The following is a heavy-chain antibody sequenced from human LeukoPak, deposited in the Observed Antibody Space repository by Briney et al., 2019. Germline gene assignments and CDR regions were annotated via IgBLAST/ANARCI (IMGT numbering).Heavy chain of an antibody. Sequence: ASVKVSCKASGYTFTSYYMHWVRQAPGQGLEWMGIINPSGGSTSYAQKFQGRVTMTRDTSTSTVYMELSSLRSEDTAVYYCASKRGSGWYLTGNNWFDPWGQGTLVTVSS. D-gene: IGHD6-19*01. V-gene: IGHV1-46*01. CDR3: ASKRGSGWYLTGNNWFDP. CDR1: GYTFTSYY. CDR2: INPSGGST. J-gene: IGHJ5*02.